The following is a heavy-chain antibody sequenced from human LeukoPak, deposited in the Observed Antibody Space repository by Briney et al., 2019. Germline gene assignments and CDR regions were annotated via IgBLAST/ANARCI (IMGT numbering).Heavy chain of an antibody. D-gene: IGHD6-13*01. CDR3: AKPGSSSWGWFDF. Sequence: PGGSLRLSCAASGFTVSSYSMSWVRQAPGKWLEWVSAIIGSGGSTYYADSVQGRFTISKDNSMNTLYLQMNSLSAEDTAVYSCAKPGSSSWGWFDFW. CDR1: GFTVSSYS. V-gene: IGHV3-23*01. J-gene: IGHJ4*01. CDR2: IIGSGGST.